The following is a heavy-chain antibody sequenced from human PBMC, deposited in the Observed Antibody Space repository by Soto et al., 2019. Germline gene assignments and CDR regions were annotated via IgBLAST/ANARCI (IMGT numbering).Heavy chain of an antibody. CDR3: AQDLRLGAYYYCGIDF. Sequence: VQLLESGGGVVQPGRSLRLSCAASGFTVSSYAMSWVRQAPGKGLEGVSAISGSGGTTYYADSVKGRFTISRDNSKNKLDLHMNNRRDAVTAVYFCAQDLRLGAYYYCGIDFWGQGTTVTVSS. D-gene: IGHD3-16*01. CDR1: GFTVSSYA. J-gene: IGHJ6*02. CDR2: ISGSGGTT. V-gene: IGHV3-23*01.